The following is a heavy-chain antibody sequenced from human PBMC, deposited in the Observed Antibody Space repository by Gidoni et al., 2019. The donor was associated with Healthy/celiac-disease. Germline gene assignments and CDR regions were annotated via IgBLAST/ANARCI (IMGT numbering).Heavy chain of an antibody. CDR2: IIPILGIA. Sequence: QVQLVQSGAEVKKPGSSVKVSCQASGCPFSSYAISWVRQAPGQGLEWMGRIIPILGIANYAQKFQGRVTITADKSTSTAYMELSSLRSEDTAVYYCARHYYDSSGYSYWGQGTLVTVSS. V-gene: IGHV1-69*04. CDR3: ARHYYDSSGYSY. D-gene: IGHD3-22*01. J-gene: IGHJ4*02. CDR1: GCPFSSYA.